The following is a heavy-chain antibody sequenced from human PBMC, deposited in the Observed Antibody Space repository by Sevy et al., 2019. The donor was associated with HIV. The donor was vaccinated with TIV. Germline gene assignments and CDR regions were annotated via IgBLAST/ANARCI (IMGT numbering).Heavy chain of an antibody. J-gene: IGHJ4*02. CDR3: ARGVRSVGAPNFDY. Sequence: SETLSLTCAVSGYSIISGYYWGWIRQPPGKGLEWIGNIYHSGSTYYNPSLKSRVTISLDTSKNQFSLRLSSVTAADTAVHYCARGVRSVGAPNFDYWGQGTLVTVSS. D-gene: IGHD2-21*01. V-gene: IGHV4-38-2*01. CDR1: GYSIISGYY. CDR2: IYHSGST.